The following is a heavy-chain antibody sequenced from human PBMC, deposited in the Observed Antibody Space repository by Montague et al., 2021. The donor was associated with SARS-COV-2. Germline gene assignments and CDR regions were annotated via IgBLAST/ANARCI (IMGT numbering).Heavy chain of an antibody. CDR2: ITHSGST. D-gene: IGHD6-13*01. J-gene: IGHJ4*02. CDR3: ARDRYSSSWYGTEYYFDY. Sequence: SETLSLTCAVYGGSFSGYYWSWIRQPPGMGLERIGEITHSGSTSYNPSLKSRVTISLDTSTNQFSLKLSSVTAADTAVYYCARDRYSSSWYGTEYYFDYWGQGTLVTVSS. CDR1: GGSFSGYY. V-gene: IGHV4-34*01.